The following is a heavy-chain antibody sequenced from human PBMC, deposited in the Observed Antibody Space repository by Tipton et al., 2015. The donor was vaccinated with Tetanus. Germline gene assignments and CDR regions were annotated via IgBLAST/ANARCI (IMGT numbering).Heavy chain of an antibody. V-gene: IGHV4-59*02. CDR3: ARANYEIPKKGPFDS. CDR1: GGSVSSYY. Sequence: LRLSCTVSGGSVSSYYWTWFRQPPGKRLEWIGFVSSSGNSNYSPSLTGRVSMSLDTSKQQFSLRLTSVTAADTALYYCARANYEIPKKGPFDSWGPGSLVIVSS. J-gene: IGHJ4*02. D-gene: IGHD3-3*01. CDR2: VSSSGNS.